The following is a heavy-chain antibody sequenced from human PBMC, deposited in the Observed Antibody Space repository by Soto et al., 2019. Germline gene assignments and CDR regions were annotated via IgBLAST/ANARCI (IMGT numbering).Heavy chain of an antibody. CDR1: GFTFSSYG. J-gene: IGHJ6*02. CDR3: AKDLGDCSSTSCYFGYYYYYGMDV. CDR2: ISYDGSNK. Sequence: GGSLRLSCAASGFTFSSYGMHWVRQAPGKGLEWVAVISYDGSNKYYADSVKGRFTISRDNSKNTLYLQMNSLRAEDTAVYYCAKDLGDCSSTSCYFGYYYYYGMDVWGQGTTVTV. D-gene: IGHD2-2*01. V-gene: IGHV3-30*18.